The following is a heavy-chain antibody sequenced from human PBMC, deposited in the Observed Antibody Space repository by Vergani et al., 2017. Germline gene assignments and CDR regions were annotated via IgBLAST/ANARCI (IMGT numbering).Heavy chain of an antibody. Sequence: EVQLVESGGGLVQPGGSLKLSCAASGFTFSGSAMHWVRQASGKGLEWVGRIRRKANSYATAYAASVKGRFTISRDDSKNTAYLQMNSLKTEDTAVYYCARDYGSGSYEYFQHWGQGTLVTVSS. CDR2: IRRKANSYAT. V-gene: IGHV3-73*01. J-gene: IGHJ1*01. CDR3: ARDYGSGSYEYFQH. D-gene: IGHD3-10*01. CDR1: GFTFSGSA.